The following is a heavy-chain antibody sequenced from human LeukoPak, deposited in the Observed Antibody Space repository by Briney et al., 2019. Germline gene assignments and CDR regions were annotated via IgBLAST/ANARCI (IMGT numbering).Heavy chain of an antibody. V-gene: IGHV4-4*02. CDR2: IYHSGST. J-gene: IGHJ4*02. D-gene: IGHD2-21*02. CDR3: ARFSHCGGDCYFLDY. Sequence: PSGTLSLTCAVSGGSISSSNWWSWVRQPPGKGLEWIGEIYHSGSTTDYNPSLKSRLTISVDKSKNQFSLKLSSVTAADTAVYYCARFSHCGGDCYFLDYWGRGTLVTVSS. CDR1: GGSISSSNW.